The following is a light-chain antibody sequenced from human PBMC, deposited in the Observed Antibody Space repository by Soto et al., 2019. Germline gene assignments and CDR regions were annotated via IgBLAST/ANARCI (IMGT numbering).Light chain of an antibody. CDR1: QSLSFSF. J-gene: IGKJ5*01. CDR2: GAI. CDR3: QQYGRPPST. Sequence: EIVLTQSPGTLSLSPGERATLSCRASQSLSFSFLSCYQQKSGQAPMLVIHGAISTAAGIPARFSGRDSETGFTLIIDAVEPEDSAVYYCQQYGRPPSTVGRGTRLEI. V-gene: IGKV3-20*01.